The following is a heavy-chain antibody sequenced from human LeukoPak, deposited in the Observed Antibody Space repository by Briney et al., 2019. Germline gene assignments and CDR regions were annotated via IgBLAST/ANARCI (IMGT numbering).Heavy chain of an antibody. CDR1: GGSISGYY. V-gene: IGHV4-34*01. J-gene: IGHJ4*02. Sequence: SETLSLTCTVSGGSISGYYWSWIRQPPGKGLEWIGEINHSGSTNYNPSLKSRVTISVDTSKNQFSLKLSSVTAADTAVYYCARGGPPYYDYVWGSYRLFDYWGQGTLVTVSS. CDR2: INHSGST. CDR3: ARGGPPYYDYVWGSYRLFDY. D-gene: IGHD3-16*02.